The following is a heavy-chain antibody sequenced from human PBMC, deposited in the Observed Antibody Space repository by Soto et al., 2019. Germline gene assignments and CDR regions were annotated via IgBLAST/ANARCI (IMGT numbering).Heavy chain of an antibody. J-gene: IGHJ4*02. CDR1: GGTFSSYD. D-gene: IGHD5-12*01. CDR2: IIPIFGTA. V-gene: IGHV1-69*12. CDR3: ARALVATNAFDY. Sequence: QVQLVQSGAEVKKPGSSVKVSCKASGGTFSSYDISWVRQAPGQGLEWMGGIIPIFGTANYAQKFQGRVTITADESTSTAYRELSSLRSEDTAVYYWARALVATNAFDYWGQGTLVTVSS.